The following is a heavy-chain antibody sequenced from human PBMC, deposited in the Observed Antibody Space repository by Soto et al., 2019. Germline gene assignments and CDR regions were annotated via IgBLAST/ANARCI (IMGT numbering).Heavy chain of an antibody. CDR3: ARDFYPLRAGIGMDV. D-gene: IGHD6-13*01. CDR2: IWYDGSNK. V-gene: IGHV3-33*01. Sequence: GGSLRLSCAASGFTFSSYGMHWVRQAPGKGLEWVAVIWYDGSNKYYADSVKGRFTISRDNSKNTLYLQMNSLRAEDTAVYYCARDFYPLRAGIGMDVWGQGTTVTVSS. J-gene: IGHJ6*02. CDR1: GFTFSSYG.